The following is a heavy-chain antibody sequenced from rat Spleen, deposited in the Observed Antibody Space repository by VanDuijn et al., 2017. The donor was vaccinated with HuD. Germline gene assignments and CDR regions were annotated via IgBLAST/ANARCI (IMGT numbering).Heavy chain of an antibody. D-gene: IGHD1-12*02. CDR2: IWSGGST. J-gene: IGHJ2*01. Sequence: VQLVESDGGLVQPGRSLRLSCAASGFTFSDYGVSWVRQPPGKGLEWIGAIWSGGSTDYSSALKSRLSISRDTSKSQVLLKMNSLQTEDTAMYFCARSAKYYYDGSYYYVHFDYWGQGVMVTVSS. CDR3: ARSAKYYYDGSYYYVHFDY. CDR1: GFTFSDYG. V-gene: IGHV2-16*01.